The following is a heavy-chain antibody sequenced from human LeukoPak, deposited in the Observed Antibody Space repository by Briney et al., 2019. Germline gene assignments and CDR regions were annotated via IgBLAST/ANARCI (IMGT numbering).Heavy chain of an antibody. J-gene: IGHJ5*02. D-gene: IGHD2-2*01. CDR1: GFTFGDYA. Sequence: GGSLRLSCTASGFTFGDYAMSWFRQAPGKGLEWVGFIRSKAYGGTTEYAASVKGRFTISRDDSKSIAYLQMNSPKTEDTAVYYSTRSVVVPAALYNWFDPWGQGTLVTVSS. CDR3: TRSVVVPAALYNWFDP. CDR2: IRSKAYGGTT. V-gene: IGHV3-49*03.